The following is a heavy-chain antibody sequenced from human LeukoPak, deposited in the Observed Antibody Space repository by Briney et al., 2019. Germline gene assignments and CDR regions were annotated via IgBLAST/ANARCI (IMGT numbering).Heavy chain of an antibody. CDR2: IYTSGST. CDR3: ARAYPIAPHMDV. D-gene: IGHD2-21*01. CDR1: GGSISSGSYY. J-gene: IGHJ6*03. Sequence: SETLSLTCTVSGGSISSGSYYWSWIRQPAGKGLEWIGRIYTSGSTNYNPSLKSRVTISVDTSKNQFSLKLSSVTAADTAVYYCARAYPIAPHMDVWGKGTTVTVSS. V-gene: IGHV4-61*02.